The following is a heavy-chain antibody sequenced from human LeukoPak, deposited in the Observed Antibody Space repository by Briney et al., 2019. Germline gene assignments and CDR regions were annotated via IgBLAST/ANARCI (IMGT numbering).Heavy chain of an antibody. CDR3: AKDHSSGWYDYFDY. CDR1: GFTFSSYE. D-gene: IGHD6-19*01. Sequence: PGGSLRLSCAASGFTFSSYEMNWVRQAPGKGLEWVSSIFPTSREIHYADSVRGRFTISRDNSKSTLSLQMNSLRAEDTAVYYCAKDHSSGWYDYFDYWGQGTLVTVSS. V-gene: IGHV3-21*01. J-gene: IGHJ4*02. CDR2: IFPTSREI.